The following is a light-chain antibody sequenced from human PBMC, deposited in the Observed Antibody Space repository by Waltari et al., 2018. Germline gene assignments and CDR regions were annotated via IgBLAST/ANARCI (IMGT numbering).Light chain of an antibody. CDR2: DVN. CDR1: TTDVGRYNY. V-gene: IGLV2-23*02. CDR3: CSYGGASTWV. Sequence: QSALTQTASVSGSPGQSITISCTGTTTDVGRYNYLAWYQQHPGKAPKVMIYDVNKRPSGVSNRFSGSKSGNTASLTISGLQAEDEADYYCCSYGGASTWVFGGGTKLTVL. J-gene: IGLJ3*02.